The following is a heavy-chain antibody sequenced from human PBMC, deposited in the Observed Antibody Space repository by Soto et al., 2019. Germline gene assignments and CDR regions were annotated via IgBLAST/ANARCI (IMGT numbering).Heavy chain of an antibody. J-gene: IGHJ6*02. CDR3: ASDDSDFASGHPQDYYGMDV. CDR2: IKEDGSEK. V-gene: IGHV3-7*03. Sequence: GGSLRLSCVASGFTFSEYRMSWVRQAPGKGLEWMANIKEDGSEKYYVDSVKGRLTISRDNVKNSVYLQMNSLRAEDTAVYYCASDDSDFASGHPQDYYGMDVWGQGTTVTVSS. D-gene: IGHD3-3*01. CDR1: GFTFSEYR.